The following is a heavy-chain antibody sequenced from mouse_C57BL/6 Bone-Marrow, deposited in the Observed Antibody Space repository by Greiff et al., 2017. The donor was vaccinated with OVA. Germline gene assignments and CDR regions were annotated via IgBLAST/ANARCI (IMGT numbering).Heavy chain of an antibody. V-gene: IGHV14-2*01. CDR3: ARRVLRRYVDY. CDR1: GFNIKDYY. J-gene: IGHJ2*01. Sequence: VQLLQSGAELVKPGASVTLSCTASGFNIKDYYMHWVKQRTEQGLEWIGRIDPEAGESKYAPKFQGKATITAATSSNTASLQLSSRTSEDTAVYYGARRVLRRYVDYWGQGTTLTVAS. CDR2: IDPEAGES. D-gene: IGHD1-1*01.